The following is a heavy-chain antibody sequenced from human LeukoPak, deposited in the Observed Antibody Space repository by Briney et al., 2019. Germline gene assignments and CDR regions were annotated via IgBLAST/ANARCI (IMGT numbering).Heavy chain of an antibody. CDR3: AKGPRASGWTYFDY. V-gene: IGHV3-23*01. CDR1: GFTFSSYA. D-gene: IGHD6-19*01. CDR2: ISGSGGST. J-gene: IGHJ4*02. Sequence: GGSLRLSCAASGFTFSSYAMSWVRQAPGKGLEWVSVISGSGGSTYSAESVKGRFTISRDNSKNTLYLQMNSMRVEDTAVYYCAKGPRASGWTYFDYWGQGTLVTVSS.